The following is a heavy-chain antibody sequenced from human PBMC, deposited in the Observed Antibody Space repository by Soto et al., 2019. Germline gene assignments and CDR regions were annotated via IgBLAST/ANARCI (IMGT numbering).Heavy chain of an antibody. V-gene: IGHV1-69*01. D-gene: IGHD2-21*02. Sequence: QVQLVQSGAEVKKPGSSVKVSCKASGGTFSSYAISWVRQAPGQGLEWMGGIIPIFGTANYAQKFQGRVTITEDESTSTAYMALSSLRSGDTAVYYWARPLVVGTARRSDYYYYGMDDWGQGTTVTVSS. J-gene: IGHJ6*02. CDR1: GGTFSSYA. CDR3: ARPLVVGTARRSDYYYYGMDD. CDR2: IIPIFGTA.